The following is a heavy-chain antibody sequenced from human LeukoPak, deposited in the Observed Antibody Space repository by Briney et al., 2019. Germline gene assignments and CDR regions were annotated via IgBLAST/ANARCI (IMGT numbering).Heavy chain of an antibody. CDR1: GGSISSSSYY. V-gene: IGHV4-39*07. Sequence: SETLSLTCTVSGGSISSSSYYWGWIRQPPGKGLEWIGSIYYSGSTYYNPSLKSRVTISVDTSKNQFSLKLSSVTAADTAVYYCAGGRVGQLVFDYWGQGTLVTVSS. J-gene: IGHJ4*02. CDR3: AGGRVGQLVFDY. D-gene: IGHD6-13*01. CDR2: IYYSGST.